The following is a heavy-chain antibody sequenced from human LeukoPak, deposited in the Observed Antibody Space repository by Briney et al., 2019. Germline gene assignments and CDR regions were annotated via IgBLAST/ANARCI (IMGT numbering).Heavy chain of an antibody. Sequence: GGSLRLSCAASGFTFSSYAMSWVRQAPGRGLEWVSAISGSGGSTYYADSVKGRFTISRDNSKNTLYLQMNSLRAEDTAVYYCAKQEKRVTTPPNYWGQGTLVTVSS. CDR2: ISGSGGST. CDR1: GFTFSSYA. D-gene: IGHD4-17*01. V-gene: IGHV3-23*01. J-gene: IGHJ4*02. CDR3: AKQEKRVTTPPNY.